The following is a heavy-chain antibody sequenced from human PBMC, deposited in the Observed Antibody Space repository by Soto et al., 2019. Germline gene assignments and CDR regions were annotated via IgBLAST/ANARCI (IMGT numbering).Heavy chain of an antibody. Sequence: QVQLVESGGGVVQPGRSLRLSCAASGFTFSSYGMHWVRQAPGKGLEWVAVISYDGSNKYYADSVKGRFTISRDNSKNTLYLQMNSLRAEDTAVYYCAKDWDILTGFTGGMDVWGQGTTVTVSS. CDR2: ISYDGSNK. CDR3: AKDWDILTGFTGGMDV. V-gene: IGHV3-30*18. CDR1: GFTFSSYG. J-gene: IGHJ6*02. D-gene: IGHD3-9*01.